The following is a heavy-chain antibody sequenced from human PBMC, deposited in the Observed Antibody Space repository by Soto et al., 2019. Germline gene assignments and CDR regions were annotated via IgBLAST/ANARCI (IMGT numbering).Heavy chain of an antibody. CDR3: ARMARRGNYFDY. J-gene: IGHJ4*02. V-gene: IGHV4-39*01. CDR1: GGSISSSSYY. CDR2: IYYSGST. Sequence: PSDTLSLTCTVSGGSISSSSYYWVWIRQPPGKGLEWIGSIYYSGSTYYNPSLKSRVTISVDTSKNQFSLKLSSVTAADTAVYYCARMARRGNYFDYWGQGTLVTVSS.